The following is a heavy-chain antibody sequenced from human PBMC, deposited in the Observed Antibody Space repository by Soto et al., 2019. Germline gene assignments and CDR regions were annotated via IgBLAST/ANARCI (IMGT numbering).Heavy chain of an antibody. V-gene: IGHV4-34*01. CDR3: ARDKITGLCDY. CDR2: INHSGST. Sequence: SETLSLTCAVYGGSFSGYYWTWIRQPPGTGLEWIGEINHSGSTNYNPSPKSRVTISVDTSKNQFSLKLTSVTAADTAVYYCARDKITGLCDYWGQRTLVTASS. J-gene: IGHJ4*02. CDR1: GGSFSGYY. D-gene: IGHD2-8*02.